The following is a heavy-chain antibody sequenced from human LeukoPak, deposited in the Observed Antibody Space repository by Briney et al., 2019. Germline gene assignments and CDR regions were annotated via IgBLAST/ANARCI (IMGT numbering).Heavy chain of an antibody. Sequence: PGGSLRLSCAASGFTFSSYSMNWVRQAPGKGLEWVSSISSSSSYIYYADSVKGRFTISRDNAKNSLYLQMNSLRAEDTAVYYCARGTYWFGELLSFYYFDYWGQGTLVTVSS. CDR2: ISSSSSYI. CDR3: ARGTYWFGELLSFYYFDY. J-gene: IGHJ4*02. CDR1: GFTFSSYS. D-gene: IGHD3-10*01. V-gene: IGHV3-21*01.